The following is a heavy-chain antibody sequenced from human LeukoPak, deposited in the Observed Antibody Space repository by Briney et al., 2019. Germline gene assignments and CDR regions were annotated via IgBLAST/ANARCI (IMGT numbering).Heavy chain of an antibody. J-gene: IGHJ4*03. CDR3: ARHPGGSSFDY. CDR1: GGSISSSNYY. CDR2: IYYTGNT. V-gene: IGHV4-39*01. Sequence: PSETLSLTCTVSGGSISSSNYYWGWVRQPPGKGLEWVATIYYTGNTYYNPSLKSRVTISVDTSKNQFSLKLSSVTAGDTALYFCARHPGGSSFDYWGQGTLVTVSS. D-gene: IGHD2-8*02.